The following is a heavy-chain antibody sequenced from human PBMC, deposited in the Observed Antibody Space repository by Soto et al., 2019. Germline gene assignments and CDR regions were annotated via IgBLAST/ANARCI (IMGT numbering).Heavy chain of an antibody. CDR2: ISYRGST. Sequence: PSATLSLTCNVSGGSFNGYSWSWFRQTSGKGLEWIGDISYRGSTSYSPSLKSRLMISLGTSNNQFSLKVASVTAADTAVYYRVRALLGFSYGYGGYFDPWGPGTLVTVSS. D-gene: IGHD3-16*01. V-gene: IGHV4-34*01. CDR3: VRALLGFSYGYGGYFDP. J-gene: IGHJ4*02. CDR1: GGSFNGYS.